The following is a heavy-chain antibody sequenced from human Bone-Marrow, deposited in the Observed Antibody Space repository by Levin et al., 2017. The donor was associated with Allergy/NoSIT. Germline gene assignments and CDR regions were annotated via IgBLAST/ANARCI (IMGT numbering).Heavy chain of an antibody. V-gene: IGHV3-74*01. CDR1: EFTFSNYW. J-gene: IGHJ6*02. CDR3: VADYYFYNMYV. Sequence: LPGGSLRLSCVASEFTFSNYWMHWVRQAPGKGLVWVSGINSDGTTTNYADSVKGRFTISRDNAKNTLLLQMNSLRVEDTALYYCVADYYFYNMYVWGQGTTVTVSS. CDR2: INSDGTTT.